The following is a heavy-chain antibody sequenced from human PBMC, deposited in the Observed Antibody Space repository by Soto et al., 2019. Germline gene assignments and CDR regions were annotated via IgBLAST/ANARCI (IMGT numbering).Heavy chain of an antibody. CDR2: VYWDDDK. V-gene: IGHV2-5*02. Sequence: QITLNESGPALVKPTQTLPLTCTFSGFSLNTRDVGVGWIRQPPGKALEWLGVVYWDDDKTYSPSLKSRLTITKDTPKNQVVLRMTKMDPVDTATYYCAHCRGGVASFWGQGTLVTVSS. CDR3: AHCRGGVASF. D-gene: IGHD3-16*01. CDR1: GFSLNTRDVG. J-gene: IGHJ4*02.